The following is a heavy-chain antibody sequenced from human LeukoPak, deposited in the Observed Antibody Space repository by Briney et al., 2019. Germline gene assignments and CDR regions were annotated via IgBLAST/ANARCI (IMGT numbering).Heavy chain of an antibody. CDR1: GXSVSSDNSY. V-gene: IGHV4-61*01. CDR2: ISYSGTT. J-gene: IGHJ4*02. D-gene: IGHD6-13*01. Sequence: SETLSLTCTVSGXSVSSDNSYWTWIRQPPGKGLEWIGYISYSGTTKYNPSLKSRVTISVDTSKNQFSLKLSSVTAADTAVYYCARRGYASSWSFDYWGQGTLVTVSS. CDR3: ARRGYASSWSFDY.